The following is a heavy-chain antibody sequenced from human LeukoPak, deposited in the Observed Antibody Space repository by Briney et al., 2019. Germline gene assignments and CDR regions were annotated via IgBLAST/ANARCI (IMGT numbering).Heavy chain of an antibody. CDR3: ARDTYDILTGYYDY. Sequence: GGSLRLSCAACGFTVSSNYMSWVRQAPGKGLEWVSVIYSGGSTYYADSVKGRFTISRDNSKNTLYLQMNSLRAEDTAVYYCARDTYDILTGYYDYWGQGTLVTVSS. D-gene: IGHD3-9*01. J-gene: IGHJ4*02. CDR2: IYSGGST. V-gene: IGHV3-66*01. CDR1: GFTVSSNY.